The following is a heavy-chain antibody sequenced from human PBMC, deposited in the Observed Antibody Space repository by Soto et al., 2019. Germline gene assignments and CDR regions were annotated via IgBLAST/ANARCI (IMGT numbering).Heavy chain of an antibody. CDR3: ARGGGTILAPLP. V-gene: IGHV1-2*02. D-gene: IGHD3-3*01. J-gene: IGHJ5*02. CDR1: GYTFTGYF. Sequence: ASVKVSCKASGYTFTGYFMHWVRQAPGQGLEWMGWINPNSGATKYAQKFQGRVTLSRDTSIRTAYMELSGLRSDDTAVYYCARGGGTILAPLPWGQGSLVTVAS. CDR2: INPNSGAT.